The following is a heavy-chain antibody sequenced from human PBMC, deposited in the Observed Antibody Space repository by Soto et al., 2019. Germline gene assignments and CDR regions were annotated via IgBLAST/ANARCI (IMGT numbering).Heavy chain of an antibody. CDR3: ASLAYPHRMVTTSGAFDI. J-gene: IGHJ3*02. D-gene: IGHD4-17*01. CDR1: GFTFSSYS. CDR2: ISSSSSTI. V-gene: IGHV3-48*01. Sequence: PGGSLRISCAASGFTFSSYSMNWVRQAPGKGLEWVSYISSSSSTIYYADSVKGRFTISRDNAKNSLYLQMNSLRAEDTAVYYCASLAYPHRMVTTSGAFDIWGQGTMVTVSS.